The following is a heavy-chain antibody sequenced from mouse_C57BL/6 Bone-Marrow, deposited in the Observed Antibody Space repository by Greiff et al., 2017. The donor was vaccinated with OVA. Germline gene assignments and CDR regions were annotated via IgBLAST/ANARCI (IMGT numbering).Heavy chain of an antibody. CDR3: AKRRDVRGEYYAMDY. J-gene: IGHJ4*01. D-gene: IGHD3-3*01. CDR2: IWSGGST. Sequence: QVQLKQSGPGLVQPSQSLSITCTVSGFSLTSYGVHWVRQPPGKGLEWLGVIWSGGSTDYNAAFISRLSISKDNSKSQVFFKMNSLQADDTAIYYCAKRRDVRGEYYAMDYWGQGTSVTVSS. CDR1: GFSLTSYG. V-gene: IGHV2-4*01.